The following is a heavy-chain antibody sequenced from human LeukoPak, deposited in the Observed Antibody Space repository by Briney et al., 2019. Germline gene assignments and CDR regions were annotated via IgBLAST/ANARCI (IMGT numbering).Heavy chain of an antibody. V-gene: IGHV1-2*06. Sequence: ASVKVSCKASGYTFTSYDINWVRQATGQRLEWMGRINAGSGGPEYPPNFQGRVTMTRDTSTSTASMELSRLTSDDTAVYYCARDLSSTPNWEFDYWGQGTLVTVSS. D-gene: IGHD7-27*01. CDR2: INAGSGGP. J-gene: IGHJ4*02. CDR3: ARDLSSTPNWEFDY. CDR1: GYTFTSYD.